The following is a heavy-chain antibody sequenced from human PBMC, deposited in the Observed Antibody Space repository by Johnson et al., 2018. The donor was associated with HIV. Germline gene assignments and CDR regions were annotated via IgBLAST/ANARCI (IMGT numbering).Heavy chain of an antibody. CDR2: IYSGGNT. CDR1: GFTVSSNY. V-gene: IGHV3-66*01. CDR3: ARDRGVYDALNI. D-gene: IGHD3-10*01. Sequence: VQLVESGGGLVQSGGSLRLSCGASGFTVSSNYMNWVRQAPGKGLEWVSVIYSGGNTYYADSVKGRFTISRDNSRNRLYLLMSSLRADDTAVYYCARDRGVYDALNIWGHGTLVTVSS. J-gene: IGHJ3*02.